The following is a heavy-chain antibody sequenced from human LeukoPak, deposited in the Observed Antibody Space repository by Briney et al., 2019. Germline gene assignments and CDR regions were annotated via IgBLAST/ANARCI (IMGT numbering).Heavy chain of an antibody. V-gene: IGHV4-59*01. CDR1: GGSISSYY. D-gene: IGHD1-26*01. J-gene: IGHJ3*02. CDR3: ARGIGSATHDAFDI. Sequence: SETLSLTCTVSGGSISSYYWSWIRQPPGKGLEWIGYIYYSGSTNYNPSLKSRVTISVDTSKNQFSLKLSSVTAAGTAVYYCARGIGSATHDAFDIWGQGATVTVSS. CDR2: IYYSGST.